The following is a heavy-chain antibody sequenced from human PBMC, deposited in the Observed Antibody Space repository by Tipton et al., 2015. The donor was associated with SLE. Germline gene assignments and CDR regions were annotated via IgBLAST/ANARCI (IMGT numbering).Heavy chain of an antibody. Sequence: TLSLTCTVSGGSISSYYWSWIRQPPGRGLEWIGYIYYSGRTNYNPSLKSRVTISVDTSKNQFSLKLSSVTAADTAVYYCARAEGSCDAFDIWGQGTMVTVSS. CDR3: ARAEGSCDAFDI. D-gene: IGHD2-15*01. CDR2: IYYSGRT. V-gene: IGHV4-59*01. CDR1: GGSISSYY. J-gene: IGHJ3*02.